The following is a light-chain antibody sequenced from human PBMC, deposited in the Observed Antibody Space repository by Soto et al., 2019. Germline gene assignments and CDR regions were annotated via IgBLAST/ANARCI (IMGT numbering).Light chain of an antibody. Sequence: QSALTQPPSVSGSPGQSVTISCTGTSSDVGSYDRVSWYQQPPGTAPKLIIYEVSNRPSGVPDRFSGSKSGNTASLTISGLQAEDEADYYCSSYTSSSTYVVFGGRTKLTVL. J-gene: IGLJ2*01. CDR3: SSYTSSSTYVV. CDR1: SSDVGSYDR. V-gene: IGLV2-18*02. CDR2: EVS.